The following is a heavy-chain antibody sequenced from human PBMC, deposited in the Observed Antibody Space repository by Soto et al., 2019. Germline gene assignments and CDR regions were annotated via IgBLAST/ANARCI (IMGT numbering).Heavy chain of an antibody. CDR3: AKDLRYCSGGSCYDSHY. CDR1: GFTFSSYA. D-gene: IGHD2-15*01. CDR2: ISGSGGST. J-gene: IGHJ4*02. V-gene: IGHV3-23*01. Sequence: EVQLLESGGGLVQPGGSLRLSCAASGFTFSSYAMSWVRQAPGKGLEWVSAISGSGGSTYYAASVKGRFTISRDNSKNTLYLQMNSLRAEDTAVYYCAKDLRYCSGGSCYDSHYWGQGTLVTVSS.